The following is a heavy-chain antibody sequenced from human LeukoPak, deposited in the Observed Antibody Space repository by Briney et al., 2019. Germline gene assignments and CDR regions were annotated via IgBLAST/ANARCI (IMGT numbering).Heavy chain of an antibody. V-gene: IGHV3-23*01. CDR3: AKDQGGRRIQLWLYDAFDI. D-gene: IGHD5-18*01. CDR1: GFTFSSYA. Sequence: GGSLRLSCAASGFTFSSYAMSWVRQAPGKGLEWVSAISGSGGSTYYADSVKGRFTISRDNSKNTLYLQMNSLRAEDTAVYYCAKDQGGRRIQLWLYDAFDIWGQGTMVTVSS. CDR2: ISGSGGST. J-gene: IGHJ3*02.